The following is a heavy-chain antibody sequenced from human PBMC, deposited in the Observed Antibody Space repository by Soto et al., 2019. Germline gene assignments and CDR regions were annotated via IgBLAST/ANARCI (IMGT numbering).Heavy chain of an antibody. CDR3: AKDLDKGDPRSDYFDY. CDR2: ISGSGGST. CDR1: GFTFGSHA. Sequence: PGGSLRLSCAASGFTFGSHAMSRVRQAPGKGLEWVSAISGSGGSTYYADSVKGRFTISRDNSKNTLYLQMNSLRAEDTAVYYCAKDLDKGDPRSDYFDYWGQGTLVTVSS. D-gene: IGHD2-21*02. V-gene: IGHV3-23*01. J-gene: IGHJ4*02.